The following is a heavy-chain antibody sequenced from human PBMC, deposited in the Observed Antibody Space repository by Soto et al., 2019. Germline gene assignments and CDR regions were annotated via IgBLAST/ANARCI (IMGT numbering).Heavy chain of an antibody. J-gene: IGHJ4*02. Sequence: GGSLRLSCAASGFTFSSYWMSWVRQAPGKGLEWVANIKQDGSEKYYVDSVKGRFTISRDNAKNSLYLQMNSLRAEDTAVYYCARGTHSNVVVGALDYWGQGTLVTVSS. D-gene: IGHD2-15*01. CDR3: ARGTHSNVVVGALDY. CDR2: IKQDGSEK. CDR1: GFTFSSYW. V-gene: IGHV3-7*01.